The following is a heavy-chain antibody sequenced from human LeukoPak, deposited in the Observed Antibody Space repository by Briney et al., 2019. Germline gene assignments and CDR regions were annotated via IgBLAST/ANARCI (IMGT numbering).Heavy chain of an antibody. J-gene: IGHJ4*02. CDR3: VTGGGYNGLDY. Sequence: GGSLRLSCVGSGFTFSRYWLNWVRQAPGKGLEWVGRVLSRAGGGTIDYAAPVKGRFTISRDDSKNALFLQMNSLRTEDTAVYYCVTGGGYNGLDYWGQGALVTVSS. D-gene: IGHD5-12*01. CDR2: VLSRAGGGTI. V-gene: IGHV3-15*07. CDR1: GFTFSRYW.